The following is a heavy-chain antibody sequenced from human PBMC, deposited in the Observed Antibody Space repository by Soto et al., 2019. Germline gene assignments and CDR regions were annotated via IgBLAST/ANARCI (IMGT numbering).Heavy chain of an antibody. J-gene: IGHJ6*02. CDR3: AKDRWARDSIDV. CDR1: GFTFDDYG. CDR2: ITWNSATI. V-gene: IGHV3-9*01. Sequence: GGSLRLSCAASGFTFDDYGMHWVRQGPGKGLEWVSGITWNSATIGYAASVKGRFTISRDNAKNSLYLQMSSLTTEDTAVYYCAKDRWARDSIDVWGQGTKVTVYS.